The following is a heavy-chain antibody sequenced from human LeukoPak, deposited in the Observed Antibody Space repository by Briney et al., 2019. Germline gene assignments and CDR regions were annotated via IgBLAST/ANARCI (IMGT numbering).Heavy chain of an antibody. CDR2: ISYDGSNK. CDR1: GFTFGSYA. D-gene: IGHD3-3*01. J-gene: IGHJ5*02. Sequence: GGSLGLSCAASGFTFGSYAMHWVRQAPGKGLEGVAVISYDGSNKYYADSVKGRFTISRDNSKNTLYLQMNSLRAEDTAVYYCARAVLRFLEWNWFDPWGQGTLVTVSS. CDR3: ARAVLRFLEWNWFDP. V-gene: IGHV3-30-3*01.